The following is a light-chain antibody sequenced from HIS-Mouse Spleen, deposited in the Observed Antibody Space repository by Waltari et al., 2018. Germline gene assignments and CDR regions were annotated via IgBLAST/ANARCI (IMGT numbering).Light chain of an antibody. CDR1: SPNIGSNY. V-gene: IGLV1-47*01. Sequence: QSVLTQPPSASGTPGPMVTISCSGSSPNIGSNYVYWYQQLPGTAPKLLIYRNNQRPSGVPDRFSGSKSGTSASLAISGRRSEDEADYYCAAWDDSLSGPVFGGGTKLTVL. J-gene: IGLJ3*02. CDR3: AAWDDSLSGPV. CDR2: RNN.